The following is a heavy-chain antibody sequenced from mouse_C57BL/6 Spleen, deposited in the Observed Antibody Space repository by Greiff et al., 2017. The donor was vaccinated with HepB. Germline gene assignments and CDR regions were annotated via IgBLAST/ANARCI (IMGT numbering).Heavy chain of an antibody. J-gene: IGHJ1*03. CDR3: ARRDGYDSWYFDV. CDR2: ISNLAYSI. CDR1: GFTFSDYG. V-gene: IGHV5-15*04. D-gene: IGHD2-2*01. Sequence: DVKLVESGGGLVQPGGSLKLSCAASGFTFSDYGMAWVRQAPRKGPEWVAFISNLAYSIYYADTVTGRFTISRENAKNTLYLEMSSLRSEDTAMYYCARRDGYDSWYFDVWGTGTTVTVSS.